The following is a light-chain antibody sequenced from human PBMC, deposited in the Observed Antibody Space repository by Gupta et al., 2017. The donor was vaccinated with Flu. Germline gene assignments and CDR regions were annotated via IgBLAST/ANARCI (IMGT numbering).Light chain of an antibody. CDR1: NIGIKT. J-gene: IGLJ2*01. Sequence: SYVLTQSPSVSVAPGQTATVTCGGDNIGIKTVHWYQQRPGQAPVLVVYGDSGRPSGIPERFCGANSWNTATLAISRVEAGDEAGYYCPAWDSSKNHEVFGRGTKLTVL. CDR2: GDS. V-gene: IGLV3-21*02. CDR3: PAWDSSKNHEV.